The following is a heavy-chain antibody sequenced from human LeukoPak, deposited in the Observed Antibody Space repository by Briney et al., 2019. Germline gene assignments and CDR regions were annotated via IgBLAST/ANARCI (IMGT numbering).Heavy chain of an antibody. D-gene: IGHD6-13*01. Sequence: PSETLSLTCTVSGGSISSSSYYWGWIRQPPGKGLEWIGSIYYSGSTYYNPSLKSRVTISVDTSKNQFSLKLSSVTAADTAVYYCARRGSSWTWFDPWGQGTLVTVSS. CDR1: GGSISSSSYY. CDR3: ARRGSSWTWFDP. CDR2: IYYSGST. J-gene: IGHJ5*02. V-gene: IGHV4-39*07.